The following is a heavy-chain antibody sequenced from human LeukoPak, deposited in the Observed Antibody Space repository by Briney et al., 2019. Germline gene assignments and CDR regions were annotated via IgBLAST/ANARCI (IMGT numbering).Heavy chain of an antibody. CDR3: ARGLYYDFWSGYSNWFDP. CDR1: GGSISSYY. CDR2: IYYSGST. V-gene: IGHV4-59*01. J-gene: IGHJ5*02. D-gene: IGHD3-3*01. Sequence: SETLSLTCTVSGGSISSYYWSWIRQPPGKGLEWIGYIYYSGSTNYNPSLKSRVTISVDTSKNQFSLKLSSVTAADTAVYYCARGLYYDFWSGYSNWFDPWGQGTLVTVSS.